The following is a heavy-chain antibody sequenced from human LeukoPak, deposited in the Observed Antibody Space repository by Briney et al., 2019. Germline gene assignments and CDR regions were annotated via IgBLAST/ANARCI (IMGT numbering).Heavy chain of an antibody. CDR2: IYYSGST. CDR1: GGSISSSSYY. V-gene: IGHV4-39*01. CDR3: ARHENSEIVLMVYAKLYYFDY. Sequence: LSETLSLTCTVSGGSISSSSYYWGWIRQPPGKGLEWIGSIYYSGSTYYNPSLKSRVTISVDTSKNQFSLKLSSVTAADTAVYYCARHENSEIVLMVYAKLYYFDYWGQGTLVTVSS. D-gene: IGHD2-8*01. J-gene: IGHJ4*02.